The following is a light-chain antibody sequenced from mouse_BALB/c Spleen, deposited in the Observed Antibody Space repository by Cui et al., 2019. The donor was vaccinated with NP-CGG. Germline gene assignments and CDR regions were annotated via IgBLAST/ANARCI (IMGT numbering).Light chain of an antibody. CDR2: GTN. Sequence: QAVVTQESALTTSPGETVTLTCCSSTGAVTTSNYANWVQEKSDHLFTGLIGGTNNRAPGVPARFSGSLIGDKAALTITGAQTEDEAIYFCALWYSNHWVFGGGTKLTVL. V-gene: IGLV1*01. CDR1: TGAVTTSNY. CDR3: ALWYSNHWV. J-gene: IGLJ1*01.